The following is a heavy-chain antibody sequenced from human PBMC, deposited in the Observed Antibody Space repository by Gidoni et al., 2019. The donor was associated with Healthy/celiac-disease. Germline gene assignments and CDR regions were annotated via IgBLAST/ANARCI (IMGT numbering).Heavy chain of an antibody. CDR1: GLTSRSYE. V-gene: IGHV3-48*03. D-gene: IGHD3-10*01. J-gene: IGHJ5*02. Sequence: EVQLLQSGGGLVQPGGSLSLTCSASGLTSRSYEMNWVRQAPGKGLEWVSYIRSSGSTIYYADSVKGRFTSSRDNAKNSLYLQMNSLRAEDTAVYYCARYNYYGSGSLYFDPWGQGTLVTVSS. CDR3: ARYNYYGSGSLYFDP. CDR2: IRSSGSTI.